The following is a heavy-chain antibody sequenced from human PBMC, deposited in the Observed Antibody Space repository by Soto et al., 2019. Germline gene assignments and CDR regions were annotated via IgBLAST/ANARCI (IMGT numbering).Heavy chain of an antibody. CDR1: GFTFSSFW. CDR3: AKRGVDIFGLSS. J-gene: IGHJ5*02. V-gene: IGHV3-74*01. CDR2: INTDGSST. D-gene: IGHD3-10*01. Sequence: EVQLVESGGGLVQPGGSLRLSCAVSGFTFSSFWMHWVRQAPGEGLVWVSRINTDGSSTSYADSVKGRFTISRDNAKNTLYLQLNSLRVEDTAMYYCAKRGVDIFGLSSWGQGTLVTVSS.